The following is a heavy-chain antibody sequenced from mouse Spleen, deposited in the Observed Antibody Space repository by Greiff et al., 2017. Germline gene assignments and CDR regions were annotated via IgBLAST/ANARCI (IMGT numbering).Heavy chain of an antibody. CDR1: GYTFTSYW. D-gene: IGHD2-12*01. J-gene: IGHJ4*01. CDR3: ARRACHDRAMDY. Sequence: VQLQQPGAELVMPGASVKLSCKASGYTFTSYWMHWVKQRPGQGLEWIGEIDPSDSYTNYNQKFKGKATLTVDKSSSTAYMQLSSLTSEDSAVYYCARRACHDRAMDYWGQGTSVTVSS. V-gene: IGHV1-69*01. CDR2: IDPSDSYT.